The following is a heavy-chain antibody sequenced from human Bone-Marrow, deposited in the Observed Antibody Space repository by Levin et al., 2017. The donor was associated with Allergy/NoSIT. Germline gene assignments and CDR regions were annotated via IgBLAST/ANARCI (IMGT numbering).Heavy chain of an antibody. CDR2: IIPMFGAT. J-gene: IGHJ4*02. D-gene: IGHD3-22*01. Sequence: GASVKVSCKDSGGTFKSYTFSWVRLAPGQGLEWMGGIIPMFGATNYAEKFRGRVTITADDSTMTVYMEVNSLRVEDTAVYDCARDEGLGLEVSAWGQGARVTVSS. V-gene: IGHV1-69*13. CDR3: ARDEGLGLEVSA. CDR1: GGTFKSYT.